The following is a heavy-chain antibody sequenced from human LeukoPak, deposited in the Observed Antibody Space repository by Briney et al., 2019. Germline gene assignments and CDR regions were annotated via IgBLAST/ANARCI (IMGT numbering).Heavy chain of an antibody. D-gene: IGHD3-22*01. CDR1: GYTFTSYG. CDR2: ISAYNGNT. CDR3: ARGGRSTYYYDSSGYYFDY. J-gene: IGHJ4*02. Sequence: ASVKVSCKASGYTFTSYGISWVRQAPGQGLEWMGWISAYNGNTNYAQKLQGRVTMTTDTSTSTAYMELRSLRSDDTAVYYCARGGRSTYYYDSSGYYFDYWGQGTLVTVSS. V-gene: IGHV1-18*01.